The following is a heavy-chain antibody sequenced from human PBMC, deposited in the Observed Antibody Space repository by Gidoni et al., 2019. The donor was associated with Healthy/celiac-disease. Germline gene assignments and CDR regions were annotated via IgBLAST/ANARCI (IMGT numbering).Heavy chain of an antibody. D-gene: IGHD6-19*01. CDR2: IYYSGST. CDR3: ARQGRYSSGLYNY. J-gene: IGHJ4*02. Sequence: QLQLQESGPGLVKPSETLSPTCTVSGGSISSTGYYWGWIRQPPGKGLEWIGSIYYSGSTCYNPSLKSRVTISVDTSKNQFSLKLSSVTAADTAVYFCARQGRYSSGLYNYWGQGTLVTVSS. CDR1: GGSISSTGYY. V-gene: IGHV4-39*01.